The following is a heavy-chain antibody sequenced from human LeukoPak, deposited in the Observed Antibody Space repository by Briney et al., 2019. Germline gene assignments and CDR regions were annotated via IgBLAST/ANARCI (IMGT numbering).Heavy chain of an antibody. CDR2: ISSSSSTI. D-gene: IGHD3-10*01. J-gene: IGHJ4*02. Sequence: PGGSLRLSCAASGFTFSSYSMNWVRQAPGKGLEWVSYISSSSSTIYYADSVKGRFTISRDNAKNSLYLQMDSLRAEDTAVYYCARGHGLGSYYPDYWGQGTLVTVSS. V-gene: IGHV3-48*01. CDR3: ARGHGLGSYYPDY. CDR1: GFTFSSYS.